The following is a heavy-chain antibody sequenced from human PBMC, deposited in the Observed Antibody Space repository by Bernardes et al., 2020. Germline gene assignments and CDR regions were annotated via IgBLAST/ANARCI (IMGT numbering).Heavy chain of an antibody. CDR2: IYYSGST. D-gene: IGHD4-17*01. Sequence: SEPLSLTCTVSGGSISSSSYYWGWLRQPPGKGLEWIGSIYYSGSTYYNPSLKSRVTISVDTSKNQFSLKLSSVTAADTAVYYCARQCYGDYLSSSFDYWGQGTLVTVSS. CDR1: GGSISSSSYY. V-gene: IGHV4-39*01. CDR3: ARQCYGDYLSSSFDY. J-gene: IGHJ4*02.